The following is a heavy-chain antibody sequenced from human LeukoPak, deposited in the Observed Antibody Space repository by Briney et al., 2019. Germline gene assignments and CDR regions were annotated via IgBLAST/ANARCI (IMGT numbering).Heavy chain of an antibody. CDR1: GASVSSNNW. J-gene: IGHJ5*02. V-gene: IGHV4-4*02. Sequence: PSETLSLTCTVSGASVSSNNWWGWVRQPPGKGLEWIGEIYHSGSTNYNPSLQSRVTISVDKSKNQFSLKLTSVTAADTAVYYCARVLAAAGNNWFDPWGQGTLVTVSS. D-gene: IGHD6-13*01. CDR3: ARVLAAAGNNWFDP. CDR2: IYHSGST.